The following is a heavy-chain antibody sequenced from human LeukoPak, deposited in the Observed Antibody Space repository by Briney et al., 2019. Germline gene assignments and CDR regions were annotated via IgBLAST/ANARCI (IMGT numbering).Heavy chain of an antibody. Sequence: SETLSLTCTVSGGSISSYYWSWIRQPPGKGLEWIGYIYYSGSTNYNPSLKSRVTISVDTSKNQFSLKLSSATAADTAVYYCARQFYDAFDIWGQGTMVTVSS. CDR1: GGSISSYY. J-gene: IGHJ3*02. V-gene: IGHV4-59*01. CDR3: ARQFYDAFDI. CDR2: IYYSGST.